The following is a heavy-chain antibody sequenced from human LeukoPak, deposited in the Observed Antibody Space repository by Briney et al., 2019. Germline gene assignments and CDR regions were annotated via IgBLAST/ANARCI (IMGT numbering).Heavy chain of an antibody. Sequence: SETLSLTCTVSGGSVSSGSYYWSWIRQHPGKGLEWIGYIYYSGSTYYNPSLKSRVTISVDTSKNQFSLKLSSVTATDTAVYYCARGDTAMVTPGYWGQGTLVTVSS. V-gene: IGHV4-31*03. D-gene: IGHD5-18*01. J-gene: IGHJ4*02. CDR1: GGSVSSGSYY. CDR2: IYYSGST. CDR3: ARGDTAMVTPGY.